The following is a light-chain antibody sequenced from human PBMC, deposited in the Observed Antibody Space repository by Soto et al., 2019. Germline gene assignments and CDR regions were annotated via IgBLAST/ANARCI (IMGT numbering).Light chain of an antibody. CDR2: GAS. CDR1: QSVSSSY. V-gene: IGKV3-20*01. CDR3: QQYGSSPVYT. J-gene: IGKJ2*01. Sequence: EIVLTQSPGPLSLSPGERATLSCRASQSVSSSYLAWYQQKPGQAPRLLIYGASSRATGIPDRFSGSGSGADFTLTISRLEPEDFAVYSCQQYGSSPVYTFGQGTKLEIK.